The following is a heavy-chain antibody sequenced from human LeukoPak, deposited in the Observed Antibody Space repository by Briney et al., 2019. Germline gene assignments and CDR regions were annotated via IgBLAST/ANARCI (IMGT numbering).Heavy chain of an antibody. D-gene: IGHD5-24*01. CDR2: IYYSGST. V-gene: IGHV4-59*01. J-gene: IGHJ4*02. CDR3: ASEMATNLFDY. Sequence: PSETLSLTCAVSGGSISSYYWSWIRQPPGKGLEWIGYIYYSGSTNYNPSLKSRVTISVDTSKNQFSLKLSSVTAADTAVYYCASEMATNLFDYWGQGTLVTVSS. CDR1: GGSISSYY.